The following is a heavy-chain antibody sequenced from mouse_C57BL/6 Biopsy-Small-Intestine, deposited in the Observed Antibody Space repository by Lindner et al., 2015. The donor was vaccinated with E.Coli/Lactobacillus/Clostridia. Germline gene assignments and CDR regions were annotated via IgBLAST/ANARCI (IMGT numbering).Heavy chain of an antibody. J-gene: IGHJ4*01. CDR2: INPNSGGT. CDR1: GYTFTGYY. CDR3: ARGHITMVRGVIGSP. Sequence: SVKVSCKASGYTFTGYYMHWVRQAPGQGLEWMGWINPNSGGTNYAQKFQGRVTMTRDTSISTAYMELSRLRSDDTAVYYCARGHITMVRGVIGSPWGQGTLVTVSS. D-gene: IGHD1-1*02. V-gene: IGHV1-53*01.